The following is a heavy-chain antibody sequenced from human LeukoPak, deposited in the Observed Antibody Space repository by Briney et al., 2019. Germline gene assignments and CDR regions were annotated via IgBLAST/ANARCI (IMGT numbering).Heavy chain of an antibody. CDR1: GFTFSSYA. CDR3: ARDHGYDLWSGYLD. CDR2: ISYDGSNK. Sequence: PGRSLRLSCAASGFTFSSYAMHWVRQAPGKGLEWVAVISYDGSNKYYADSVKGRFTISRDNAKNSLYLQMNSLRAEDTAVYYCARDHGYDLWSGYLDWGQGALVTVSS. J-gene: IGHJ4*02. V-gene: IGHV3-30-3*01. D-gene: IGHD3-3*01.